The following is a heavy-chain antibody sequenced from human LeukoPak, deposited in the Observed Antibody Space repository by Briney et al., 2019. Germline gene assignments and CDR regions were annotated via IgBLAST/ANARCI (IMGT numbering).Heavy chain of an antibody. CDR1: GNYW. Sequence: GGSLRLSCAASGNYWMHWVRQAPGKGLVWVSHINSDGSWTSYADSVKGRFTISKDNAKNTVYLQMNRLRAEDTAVYYCVSFYETYWGRGTLVTVSS. V-gene: IGHV3-74*01. D-gene: IGHD2/OR15-2a*01. CDR3: VSFYETY. J-gene: IGHJ4*02. CDR2: INSDGSWT.